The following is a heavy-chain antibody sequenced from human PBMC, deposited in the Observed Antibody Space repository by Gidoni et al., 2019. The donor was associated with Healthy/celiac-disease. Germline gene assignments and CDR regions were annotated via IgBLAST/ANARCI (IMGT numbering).Heavy chain of an antibody. D-gene: IGHD2-2*01. V-gene: IGHV3-30-3*01. CDR2: ISYDGSNK. CDR3: ARSIPLNYIVVVPAAPGSLDY. Sequence: QVQLVESGGGVVQPGRSLRLSCAASGFTFSIYAMHWVRQAPGKGLEWVAVISYDGSNKYYADSVKGRFTSSRDNSKNTLYLQMNSLRAEDTAVYYCARSIPLNYIVVVPAAPGSLDYWGQGTLVTVSS. J-gene: IGHJ4*02. CDR1: GFTFSIYA.